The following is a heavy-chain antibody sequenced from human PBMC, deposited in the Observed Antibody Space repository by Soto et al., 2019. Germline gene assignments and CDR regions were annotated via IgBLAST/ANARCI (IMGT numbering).Heavy chain of an antibody. CDR2: IWYDGSLD. Sequence: GGSLRLSCVASGFDFRSYGMHWIRQAPGKGPQWVAVIWYDGSLDHYEDSVKGRFTVTRDNSNKTLFLQMNNLRVDDTAVYFWGRAGGAIRGRKIWGWYAIGGR. J-gene: IGHJ2*01. CDR3: GRAGGAIRGRKIWGWYAI. CDR1: GFDFRSYG. V-gene: IGHV3-33*01. D-gene: IGHD2-21*01.